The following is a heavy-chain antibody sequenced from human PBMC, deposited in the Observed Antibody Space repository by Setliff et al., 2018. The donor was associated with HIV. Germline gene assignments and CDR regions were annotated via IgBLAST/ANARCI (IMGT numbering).Heavy chain of an antibody. CDR2: IFTNEFT. CDR1: GGSITSGSYS. V-gene: IGHV4-61*01. CDR3: ARGYYNFWSGYPPLDY. Sequence: PSETLSLTCAVSGGSITSGSYSWTWIRQPPGKRLEWIGSIFTNEFTYYNPSLKSRVTISVDTSKNQFSLKLSSVTAADTAVYYCARGYYNFWSGYPPLDYWGQGTLVTVSS. D-gene: IGHD3-3*01. J-gene: IGHJ4*02.